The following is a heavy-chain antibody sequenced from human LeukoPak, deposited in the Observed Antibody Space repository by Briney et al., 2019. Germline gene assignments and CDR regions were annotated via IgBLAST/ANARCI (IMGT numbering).Heavy chain of an antibody. CDR2: ISDSGGS. V-gene: IGHV4-61*01. Sequence: PSETLSLTCSVSGGSVSSGISYWSWIRQPPGEGLEWIAYISDSGGSDYNPSLRGRVTISLDTSKSQFSLRLTSVTAADTAVYYCARTAAGIAAAGTGWFDPWGQGTLVTVSS. J-gene: IGHJ5*02. CDR1: GGSVSSGISY. D-gene: IGHD6-13*01. CDR3: ARTAAGIAAAGTGWFDP.